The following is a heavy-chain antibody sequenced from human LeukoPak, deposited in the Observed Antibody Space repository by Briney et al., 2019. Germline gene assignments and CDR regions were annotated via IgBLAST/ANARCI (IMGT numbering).Heavy chain of an antibody. J-gene: IGHJ5*02. Sequence: PSETLSLTCSVSGYSISSAYYWGWIRQPPGKGLEWIGSIYHSGSTYYNPSLKSRVTISVDTSKNQFSLKLSSVTAADTAVYYCARFGQQLVRSWFDPWGQGTLVTVSS. CDR2: IYHSGST. V-gene: IGHV4-38-2*02. D-gene: IGHD6-13*01. CDR1: GYSISSAYY. CDR3: ARFGQQLVRSWFDP.